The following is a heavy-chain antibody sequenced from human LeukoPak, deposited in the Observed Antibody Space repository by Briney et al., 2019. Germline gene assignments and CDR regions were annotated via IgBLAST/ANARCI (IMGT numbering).Heavy chain of an antibody. CDR1: GFTFSSYA. CDR2: ISGSGGST. J-gene: IGHJ4*02. Sequence: PGGSLRLSCAASGFTFSSYAMSWVRQAPGKGLEWVSAISGSGGSTYYAGSVKGRFTISRDDSKNTLYLRMNSLRVEDTAVYYCARGRLAAAGTMGGWGQGTLVTVSS. CDR3: ARGRLAAAGTMGG. D-gene: IGHD6-13*01. V-gene: IGHV3-23*01.